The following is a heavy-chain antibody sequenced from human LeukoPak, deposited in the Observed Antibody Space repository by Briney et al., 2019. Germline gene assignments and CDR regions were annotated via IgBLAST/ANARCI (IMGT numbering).Heavy chain of an antibody. D-gene: IGHD2-15*01. CDR3: ARTTSQSIVAAGDY. Sequence: SVKVSCKTSGDTFRRYAIIWVRQAPGQGLEWMGGIIPIFGAANYAQKFQGRVTFTAEKSTNTVYMDLSSLRSEDTAVYYCARTTSQSIVAAGDYWGQGTLVTVSS. V-gene: IGHV1-69*06. CDR2: IIPIFGAA. CDR1: GDTFRRYA. J-gene: IGHJ4*02.